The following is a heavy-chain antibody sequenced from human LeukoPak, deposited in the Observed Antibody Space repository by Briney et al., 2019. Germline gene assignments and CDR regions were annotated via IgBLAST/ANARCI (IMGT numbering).Heavy chain of an antibody. Sequence: ASVKVSCKASVGTFSSYDISWVRQAPGQGLEWMGGIMPISGTANYAQKFQGRVTITADKPTNTAYMELSSLRSEDTAVYYCASGRTDIVVVPATLRNYYFDYWGQGTLVTVSS. D-gene: IGHD2-2*01. CDR2: IMPISGTA. CDR1: VGTFSSYD. CDR3: ASGRTDIVVVPATLRNYYFDY. V-gene: IGHV1-69*06. J-gene: IGHJ4*02.